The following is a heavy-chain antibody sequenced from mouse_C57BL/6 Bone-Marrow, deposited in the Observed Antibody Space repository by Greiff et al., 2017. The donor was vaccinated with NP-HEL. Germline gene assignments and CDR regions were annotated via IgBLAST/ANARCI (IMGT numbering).Heavy chain of an antibody. V-gene: IGHV1-61*01. CDR2: IYPSDSET. CDR1: GYTFTSYW. CDR3: ARRGGSFDY. J-gene: IGHJ2*01. Sequence: QVQLQQPGAELVRPGSSVKLSCKASGYTFTSYWMDWVKQRPGQGLEWIVNIYPSDSETHYNQKFKDKATLTVDKSSSTAYMQLSSLTSEDSAVYYCARRGGSFDYWGQGTTLTVSS.